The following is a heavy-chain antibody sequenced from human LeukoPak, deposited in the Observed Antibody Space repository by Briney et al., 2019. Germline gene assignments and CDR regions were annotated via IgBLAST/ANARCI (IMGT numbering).Heavy chain of an antibody. CDR1: EFTFSSYS. CDR2: ISSTAISI. J-gene: IGHJ5*02. V-gene: IGHV3-48*04. Sequence: GGSLRLSCAASEFTFSSYSMSWVRQAPGKGLEWVSYISSTAISIYYADSVKGRFTISRDNAKNSLYLQMNSLRAEDTAVYYCARDVTYHGGDWFDPWGQGTLVTVSS. D-gene: IGHD4-23*01. CDR3: ARDVTYHGGDWFDP.